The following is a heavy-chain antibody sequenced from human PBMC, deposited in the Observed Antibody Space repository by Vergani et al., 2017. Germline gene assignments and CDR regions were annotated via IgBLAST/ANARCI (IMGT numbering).Heavy chain of an antibody. CDR2: ISGSGGST. CDR1: GFTFSSYA. J-gene: IGHJ4*02. CDR3: AKVGGYCSGGSWSIDY. Sequence: EVQLLESGGGLVQPGGSLRLSCAASGFTFSSYAMSWVRQAPGKGLEWVSAISGSGGSTYYADSVKGRFTISRDNSKNTLYLQMNSLRAEDTAVYYCAKVGGYCSGGSWSIDYGGQGTLVTVSS. D-gene: IGHD2-15*01. V-gene: IGHV3-23*01.